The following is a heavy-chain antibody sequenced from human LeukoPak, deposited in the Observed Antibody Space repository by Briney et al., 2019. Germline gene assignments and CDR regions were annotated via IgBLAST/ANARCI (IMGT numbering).Heavy chain of an antibody. CDR1: GGSISSYY. Sequence: SETLSLTCTVSGGSISSYYWSWIRQPAGKGLEWTGRIYTSGSTNYNPSLKSRVTMSVDTSKNQFSLKLSSVTAADTAVYYCARDTRRYGDYYFDYWGQGTLVTVSS. CDR2: IYTSGST. D-gene: IGHD4-17*01. V-gene: IGHV4-4*07. J-gene: IGHJ4*02. CDR3: ARDTRRYGDYYFDY.